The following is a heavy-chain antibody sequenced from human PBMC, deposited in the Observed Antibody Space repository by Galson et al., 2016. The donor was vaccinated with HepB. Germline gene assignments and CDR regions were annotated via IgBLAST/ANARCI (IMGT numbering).Heavy chain of an antibody. CDR3: VKEAYTYGALHDYFEY. CDR1: GGSISSGNYY. Sequence: TLSLTCTVSGGSISSGNYYWSWTRQPAGKRLEWIGRVHTTGNTDYNSSLKSRLAISLDTSKNQFSLKVTSVTASDTAVYYCVKEAYTYGALHDYFEYWGQGTLVTVSS. V-gene: IGHV4-61*02. D-gene: IGHD4/OR15-4a*01. J-gene: IGHJ4*02. CDR2: VHTTGNT.